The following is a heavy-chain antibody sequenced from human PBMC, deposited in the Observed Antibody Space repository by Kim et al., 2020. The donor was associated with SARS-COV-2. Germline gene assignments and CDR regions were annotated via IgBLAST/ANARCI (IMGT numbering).Heavy chain of an antibody. D-gene: IGHD6-13*01. CDR3: ARGFKIWGSSPNWFDP. J-gene: IGHJ5*02. V-gene: IGHV1-8*01. CDR1: GYTFTSYD. CDR2: MNPNSGNT. Sequence: ASVKVSCKASGYTFTSYDINWVRQATGQGLEWMGWMNPNSGNTGYAQKFQGRVTMTRNTSISTAYMELSSLRSEDTAVYYCARGFKIWGSSPNWFDPWGQGTLVTVSS.